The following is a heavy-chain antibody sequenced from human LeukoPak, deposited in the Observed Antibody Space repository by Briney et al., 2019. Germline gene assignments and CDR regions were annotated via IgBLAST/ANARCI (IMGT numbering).Heavy chain of an antibody. CDR2: INCNSGGT. Sequence: ASVNVSCKASGYTFTDYYLHWVRQAPGQGLEWMGWINCNSGGTNFAPKFRGRVTMTRDTSITTAYMELSGLTSDDTAVYYCSRSGTGENDYWGQGTLVTVSS. D-gene: IGHD3-10*01. CDR3: SRSGTGENDY. CDR1: GYTFTDYY. V-gene: IGHV1-2*02. J-gene: IGHJ4*02.